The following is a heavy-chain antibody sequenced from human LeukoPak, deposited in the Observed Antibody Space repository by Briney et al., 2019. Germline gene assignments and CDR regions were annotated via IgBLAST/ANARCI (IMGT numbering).Heavy chain of an antibody. J-gene: IGHJ6*03. D-gene: IGHD1-26*01. CDR2: ISSSGSTI. CDR1: GFTFSSYE. Sequence: GGSLRLSCAASGFTFSSYEMNWVRQAPGEGLEWVSYISSSGSTIYYADSVKGRFTISRDNAKNTLFLQMNSLRAEDTAVYYCARHGIVGASRTAYFYYYMDVWGKGTTVTVSS. CDR3: ARHGIVGASRTAYFYYYMDV. V-gene: IGHV3-48*03.